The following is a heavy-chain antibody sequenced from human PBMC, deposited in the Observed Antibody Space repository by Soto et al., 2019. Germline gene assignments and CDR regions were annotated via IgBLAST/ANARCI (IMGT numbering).Heavy chain of an antibody. CDR1: GFIFSTYG. V-gene: IGHV3-30*18. CDR3: AKDGKVSGSGTYHIDY. Sequence: QVKLAESGGGVVQPGRSLRLSCAASGFIFSTYGMHWVRQAPGKGLEWVAVISYDGSNKYYADSVKGRFTISRDKSQNTVYLQMNSLRGEDTAVYYCAKDGKVSGSGTYHIDYWGQGTLVTVSS. J-gene: IGHJ4*02. D-gene: IGHD3-10*01. CDR2: ISYDGSNK.